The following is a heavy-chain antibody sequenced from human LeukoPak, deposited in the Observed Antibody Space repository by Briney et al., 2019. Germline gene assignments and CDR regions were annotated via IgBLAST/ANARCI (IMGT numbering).Heavy chain of an antibody. CDR3: AKSGATNSRRDYFDY. CDR2: MRTKPNIYAT. D-gene: IGHD1-26*01. CDR1: GFTFSAST. J-gene: IGHJ4*02. Sequence: GGSLRLSCAVSGFTFSASTLHCVRQASGKGLDWVGHMRTKPNIYATVYAASVKGRFTISRDNSKNTLYLQMNSLRAEDTAVYYCAKSGATNSRRDYFDYWGQGTLVTVSS. V-gene: IGHV3-73*01.